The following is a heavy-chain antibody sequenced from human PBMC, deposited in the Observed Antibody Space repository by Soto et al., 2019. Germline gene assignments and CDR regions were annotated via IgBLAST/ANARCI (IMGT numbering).Heavy chain of an antibody. Sequence: GGSLRLSCAASGFTFSSYAMHWVRQAPGKGLEWVAVISYDGSNKYYADSVKGRFTISRDNSKNTLYLQMNSLRAEDTAVYYCARDPAYDFWTPFPSAYYYYGMDVWGQGTTVTVSS. CDR3: ARDPAYDFWTPFPSAYYYYGMDV. D-gene: IGHD3-3*01. CDR2: ISYDGSNK. CDR1: GFTFSSYA. J-gene: IGHJ6*02. V-gene: IGHV3-30-3*01.